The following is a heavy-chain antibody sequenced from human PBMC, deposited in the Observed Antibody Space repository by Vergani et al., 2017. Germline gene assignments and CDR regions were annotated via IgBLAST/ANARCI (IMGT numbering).Heavy chain of an antibody. CDR3: ARGRDYYDSSGQTEFDY. Sequence: QVQLQESGPGLVKPSQTLSLTCTVSGGSISSGGYYWSWIRQHPGKGLEWIGEIYHSGSTNYNPSLKSRVTISVDKSKNQFSLKLSSVTAADTAVYYCARGRDYYDSSGQTEFDYWGQGTLVTVSS. CDR2: IYHSGST. CDR1: GGSISSGGYY. J-gene: IGHJ4*02. V-gene: IGHV4-31*03. D-gene: IGHD3-22*01.